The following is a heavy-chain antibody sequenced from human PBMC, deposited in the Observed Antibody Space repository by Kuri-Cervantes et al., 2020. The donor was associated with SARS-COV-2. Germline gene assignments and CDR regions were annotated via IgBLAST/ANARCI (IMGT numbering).Heavy chain of an antibody. D-gene: IGHD3-10*01. CDR3: ARDLKWFGELLVDY. Sequence: GESLKISCAASGFTFSSYGMLWVRQAPGKGLEWVAVIWYDGSNKYYADSVKGRFTISRDNSKNTLYLQMNSLRAEDTAVYYCARDLKWFGELLVDYWGQGTLVTVSS. J-gene: IGHJ4*02. CDR1: GFTFSSYG. CDR2: IWYDGSNK. V-gene: IGHV3-33*01.